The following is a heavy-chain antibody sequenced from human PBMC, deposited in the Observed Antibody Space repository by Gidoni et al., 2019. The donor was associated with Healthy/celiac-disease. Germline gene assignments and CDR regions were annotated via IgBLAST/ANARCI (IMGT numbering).Heavy chain of an antibody. CDR1: GFTFSSYG. Sequence: QVQLVESGGGVVQPGRSLRLSCAASGFTFSSYGMHWVRQAPGKGLEWVAVISYDGSNKYYADSVKGRFTISRDNSKNTLYLQMNSLRAEDTAVYYCAKDLRWWGQGTLVTVSS. V-gene: IGHV3-30*18. J-gene: IGHJ4*02. D-gene: IGHD4-17*01. CDR3: AKDLRW. CDR2: ISYDGSNK.